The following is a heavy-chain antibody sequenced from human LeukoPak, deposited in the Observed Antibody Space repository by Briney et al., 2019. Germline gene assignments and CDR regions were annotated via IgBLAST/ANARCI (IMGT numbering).Heavy chain of an antibody. D-gene: IGHD3-9*01. CDR2: IYSGGST. Sequence: QPGGSLRLSCAASGFTFSSYWMHWVRQAPGKGLEWVSVIYSGGSTYYADSVKGRFTISRDNSKNTLYLQMNSLRAEDTAVYYCVVRYFDWLTRLGGDYWGQGTLVTVSS. CDR1: GFTFSSYW. J-gene: IGHJ4*02. CDR3: VVRYFDWLTRLGGDY. V-gene: IGHV3-66*01.